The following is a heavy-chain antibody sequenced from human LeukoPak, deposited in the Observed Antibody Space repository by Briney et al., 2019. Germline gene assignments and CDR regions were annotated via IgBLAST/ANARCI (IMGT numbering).Heavy chain of an antibody. Sequence: SETLSLTCAVYGGSFSGYYWSWIRQPPGKGLEWIGEINHSGSTNYNPSLKSRVTISVDTSKNQFSLKLSSVTAADTAVYYCARGRRHIVVAVAATHNWFDPWGQGTLVTVSS. CDR2: INHSGST. V-gene: IGHV4-34*01. CDR3: ARGRRHIVVAVAATHNWFDP. CDR1: GGSFSGYY. D-gene: IGHD2-15*01. J-gene: IGHJ5*02.